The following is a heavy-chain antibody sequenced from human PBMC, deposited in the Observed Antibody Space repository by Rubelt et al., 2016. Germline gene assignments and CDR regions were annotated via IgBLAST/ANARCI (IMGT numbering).Heavy chain of an antibody. CDR3: AREFSRDSV. Sequence: GKGLVWVARTNTDGSTTDYADLVKGRFTISRDNAKNTLYLQMNSLRVEDTGIYYCAREFSRDSVWGHGTTVTVSS. CDR2: TNTDGSTT. D-gene: IGHD2-21*02. V-gene: IGHV3-74*01. J-gene: IGHJ6*02.